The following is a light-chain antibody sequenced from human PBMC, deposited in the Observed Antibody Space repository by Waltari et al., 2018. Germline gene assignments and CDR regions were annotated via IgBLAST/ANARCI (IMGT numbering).Light chain of an antibody. CDR2: GNN. J-gene: IGLJ2*01. CDR3: QSYDSSLSGVI. CDR1: SSNIRAGYD. Sequence: QSVLTQPPSVSGAPGQRITISCTGTSSNIRAGYDVHWYLHLPGTAPKLHILGNNNRPSGVPVRFSAPKSDTAASLAITGLQAEDEADYYCQSYDSSLSGVIFGGGTKLTVL. V-gene: IGLV1-40*01.